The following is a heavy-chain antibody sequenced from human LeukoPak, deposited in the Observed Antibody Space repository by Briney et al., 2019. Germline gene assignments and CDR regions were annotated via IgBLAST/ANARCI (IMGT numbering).Heavy chain of an antibody. Sequence: PSGTLSLTCAVSGGSISSSNWWSWVRQPPGKGLEWIGEINHSGSTNYNPSLKSRVTISVDTSKNQFSLKLSSVTAADTAVYYCARGGSATDYNWFDPWGQGTLVTVSS. CDR3: ARGGSATDYNWFDP. CDR2: INHSGST. V-gene: IGHV4-4*02. J-gene: IGHJ5*02. CDR1: GGSISSSNW. D-gene: IGHD5-24*01.